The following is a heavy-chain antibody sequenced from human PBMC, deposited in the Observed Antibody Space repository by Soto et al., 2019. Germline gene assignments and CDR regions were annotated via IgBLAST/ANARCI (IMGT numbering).Heavy chain of an antibody. D-gene: IGHD3-10*01. J-gene: IGHJ1*01. Sequence: GGSLRLSCEASGFAFSSNWMAWVRQALGKGLEWVANMNQVGTEIAYVDSVKGRFTISRDNAKNSLYLQMNSLRGDDTAVYYCVRDRGFSTYEYWGRGALVTVSS. CDR2: MNQVGTEI. CDR1: GFAFSSNW. CDR3: VRDRGFSTYEY. V-gene: IGHV3-7*03.